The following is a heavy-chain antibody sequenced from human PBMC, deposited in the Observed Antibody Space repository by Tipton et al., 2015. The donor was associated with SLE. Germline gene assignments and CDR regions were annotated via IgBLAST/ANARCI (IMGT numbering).Heavy chain of an antibody. D-gene: IGHD7-27*01. CDR3: ARSILGPNDALDI. CDR2: IYSGGST. V-gene: IGHV3-66*01. Sequence: GSLRLSCAASGFTVSSNYMSWVRQAPGKGLEWVSVIYSGGSTYYADSVKGRFTISRDNSKNTLYLQMNSLRAEDTAVYYCARSILGPNDALDIWGQGTMVAVSS. CDR1: GFTVSSNY. J-gene: IGHJ3*02.